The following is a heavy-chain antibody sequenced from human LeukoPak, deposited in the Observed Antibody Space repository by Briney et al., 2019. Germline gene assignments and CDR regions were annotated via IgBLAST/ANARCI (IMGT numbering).Heavy chain of an antibody. Sequence: PSETLSLTCTVSGGSIRSYYWSWIRQAPGKGLEWIGFISYSGYTSYSPSLKSRVAISVDTSKNQFSLKLSSVTAADTAVYYCARAGDIVVVPAGAYGMDVWGQGTTVTVSS. CDR1: GGSIRSYY. CDR3: ARAGDIVVVPAGAYGMDV. D-gene: IGHD2-2*01. V-gene: IGHV4-59*01. CDR2: ISYSGYT. J-gene: IGHJ6*02.